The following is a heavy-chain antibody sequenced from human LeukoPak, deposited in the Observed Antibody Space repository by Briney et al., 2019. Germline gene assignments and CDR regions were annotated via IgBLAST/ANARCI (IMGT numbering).Heavy chain of an antibody. Sequence: GGSLRLSCAASGFTFSSYAMSWVRQAPGKGLEWVSAISGSGGSTYYADSVKGRFTISRDNSKNTLYLQMNSLRAEDTALYYCAKDTNSGSYSPFFDYWGQGPLVTVSS. CDR1: GFTFSSYA. CDR2: ISGSGGST. D-gene: IGHD1-26*01. V-gene: IGHV3-23*01. CDR3: AKDTNSGSYSPFFDY. J-gene: IGHJ4*02.